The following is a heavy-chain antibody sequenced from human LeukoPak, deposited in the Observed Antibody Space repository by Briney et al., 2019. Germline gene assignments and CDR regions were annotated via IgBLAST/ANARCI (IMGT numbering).Heavy chain of an antibody. V-gene: IGHV4-59*01. D-gene: IGHD3-22*01. CDR1: GGSISSYY. CDR2: IYYSGST. J-gene: IGHJ4*02. CDR3: ARHSSGSHSYFDY. Sequence: SETLSLTCTVSGGSISSYYWSWIRQPPGKGLEWIGYIYYSGSTNYNPSLKSRVTISVDTSKNQFSLKLSSVTAADTAVYYCARHSSGSHSYFDYWGQRTLVTVSS.